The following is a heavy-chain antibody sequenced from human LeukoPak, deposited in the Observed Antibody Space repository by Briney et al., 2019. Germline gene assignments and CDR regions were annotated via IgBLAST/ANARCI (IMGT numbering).Heavy chain of an antibody. CDR3: ARADLSPTYDYVWGSYRYGYFDY. CDR1: GYTFTGYY. J-gene: IGHJ4*02. Sequence: ASVKVSCKASGYTFTGYYMHWVRQAPGQGLEWMRWISRNSGGTNYAQKFQGRVTMTRDTSISTVYMELSRLRSDDTAVYYCARADLSPTYDYVWGSYRYGYFDYWGRGTLVTVSS. D-gene: IGHD3-16*02. V-gene: IGHV1-2*02. CDR2: ISRNSGGT.